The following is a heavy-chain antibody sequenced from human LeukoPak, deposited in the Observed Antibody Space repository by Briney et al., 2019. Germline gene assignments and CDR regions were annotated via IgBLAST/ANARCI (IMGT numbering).Heavy chain of an antibody. CDR2: ISGSGGST. CDR1: GFTFSRYA. D-gene: IGHD3-9*01. CDR3: AKVPGYYYYYYGMDV. V-gene: IGHV3-23*01. Sequence: PGGSLRLSCAASGFTFSRYAMSWVRQAPGKGLEWVSAISGSGGSTYYADSVKGRFTISRDNSKNTLYLQMNSLRAEDTAVYYCAKVPGYYYYYYGMDVWGQGTTVTVSS. J-gene: IGHJ6*02.